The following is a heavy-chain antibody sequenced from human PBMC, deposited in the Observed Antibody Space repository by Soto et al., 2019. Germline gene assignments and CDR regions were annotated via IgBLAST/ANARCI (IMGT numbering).Heavy chain of an antibody. CDR2: IIPILGIA. Sequence: SVKVSCKASGGTFSSYTISWVRQAPGQGLEWMGRIIPILGIANYAQKFQGRVTITADKSTSTAYMELSSLRSEDTAVYYCASAKSGSYLDAFDIWGQGTMVTVS. D-gene: IGHD1-26*01. CDR3: ASAKSGSYLDAFDI. J-gene: IGHJ3*02. V-gene: IGHV1-69*02. CDR1: GGTFSSYT.